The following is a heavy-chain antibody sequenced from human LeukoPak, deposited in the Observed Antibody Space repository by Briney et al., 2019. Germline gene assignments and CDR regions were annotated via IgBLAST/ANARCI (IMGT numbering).Heavy chain of an antibody. Sequence: ASVKVSCKASGYTFTSYGISWVRQAPGQGLEWMGWISAYNGYTNYAQNFQGRVTMTTDASTSTAYMELRSLRSDDTAVYYCARAIGGDYDILTGYPNYYFDYWGQGTLVTVSS. V-gene: IGHV1-18*01. D-gene: IGHD3-9*01. CDR1: GYTFTSYG. CDR3: ARAIGGDYDILTGYPNYYFDY. CDR2: ISAYNGYT. J-gene: IGHJ4*02.